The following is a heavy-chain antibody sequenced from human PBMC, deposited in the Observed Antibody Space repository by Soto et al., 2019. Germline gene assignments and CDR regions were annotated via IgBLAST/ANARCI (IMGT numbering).Heavy chain of an antibody. V-gene: IGHV4-59*01. CDR2: FYYSGST. CDR1: AGSISSYY. J-gene: IGHJ6*02. Sequence: QVHLQESGPGLVKPSETLLLTCTVSAGSISSYYWSWIRQRPGRGLEWIGYFYYSGSTNYNPSLRSRVTISVDTYKNQFSLKYSSVTAADTALYYCARDRRDLTDVYGIDFWGQGTTVTVSS. CDR3: ARDRRDLTDVYGIDF.